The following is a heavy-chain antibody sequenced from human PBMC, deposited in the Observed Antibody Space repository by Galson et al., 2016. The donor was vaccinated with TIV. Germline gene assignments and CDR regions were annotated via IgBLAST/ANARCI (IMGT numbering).Heavy chain of an antibody. J-gene: IGHJ5*02. Sequence: SLRLSCAGSGFIFSTYWVHWVRQVPGKGLLWVSHINRDGSNTSYADSVKGRFTISRDNAKNMVYLQMNRLSGEDTAVYYCARMNYDFWSGSNPGWWFDPWGQGTQVTVSS. CDR3: ARMNYDFWSGSNPGWWFDP. V-gene: IGHV3-74*01. CDR1: GFIFSTYW. D-gene: IGHD3-3*01. CDR2: INRDGSNT.